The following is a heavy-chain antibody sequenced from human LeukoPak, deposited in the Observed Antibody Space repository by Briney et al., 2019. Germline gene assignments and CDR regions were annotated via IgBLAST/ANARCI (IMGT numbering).Heavy chain of an antibody. CDR2: IYHSGTT. J-gene: IGHJ4*02. CDR1: GGSIGSAGYY. D-gene: IGHD5-18*01. V-gene: IGHV4-31*03. CDR3: ATDRRLIQGGFDC. Sequence: SQTLSLTCTVSGGSIGSAGYYWTWIRQHPGKGLEWIGFIYHSGTTYYTPSLKSRVNISVDTSKNQFSLKLSSVTAADTAVYFCATDRRLIQGGFDCWGQGTLVTVSS.